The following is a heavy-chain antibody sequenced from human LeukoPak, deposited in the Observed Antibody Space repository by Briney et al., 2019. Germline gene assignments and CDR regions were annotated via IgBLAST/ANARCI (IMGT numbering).Heavy chain of an antibody. CDR2: ISSSGSTI. CDR3: ASHRFGIGAFDI. J-gene: IGHJ3*02. Sequence: GGSLRLSCAASGFTFSDYYMSWIRQAPRKGREWVSYISSSGSTIYYADSVKGRFTISRDNSKNSLYLQMNSLRAEDTAVYYCASHRFGIGAFDIWGQGTMVTVSS. V-gene: IGHV3-11*01. D-gene: IGHD3-16*01. CDR1: GFTFSDYY.